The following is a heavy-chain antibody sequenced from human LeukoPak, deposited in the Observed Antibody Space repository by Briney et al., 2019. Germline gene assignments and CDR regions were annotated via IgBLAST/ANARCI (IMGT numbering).Heavy chain of an antibody. Sequence: GGSLRLSCAASGFSFSGYSMNWVRHAPGKGLEWVSYISSSGSTIYYADSVKGRFTISRDNAKNSLYLQMNSLRAEDTAVYYCASPLGITMVRGATNDYWGQGTLVTVSS. D-gene: IGHD3-10*01. CDR2: ISSSGSTI. J-gene: IGHJ4*02. CDR1: GFSFSGYS. CDR3: ASPLGITMVRGATNDY. V-gene: IGHV3-48*04.